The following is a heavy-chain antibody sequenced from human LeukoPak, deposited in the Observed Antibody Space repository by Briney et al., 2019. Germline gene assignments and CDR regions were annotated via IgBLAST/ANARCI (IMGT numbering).Heavy chain of an antibody. D-gene: IGHD6-19*01. CDR2: INPNNGGT. V-gene: IGHV1-2*06. J-gene: IGHJ4*02. CDR1: GYTFTDYY. CDR3: AAGEASSGWYSGDY. Sequence: ASVKVSCKASGYTFTDYYMHWVRQAPGQGLEWMGRINPNNGGTNYAQKFQERVTITRDMSTSTAYMELSSLRSEDTAVYYCAAGEASSGWYSGDYWGQGTLVTVSS.